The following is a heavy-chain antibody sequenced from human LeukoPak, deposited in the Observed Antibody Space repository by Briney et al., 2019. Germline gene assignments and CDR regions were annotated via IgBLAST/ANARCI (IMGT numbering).Heavy chain of an antibody. CDR1: GYTFTGNY. CDR3: ASGGDRYYFDY. D-gene: IGHD2-21*02. J-gene: IGHJ4*02. CDR2: IIPIFGTA. V-gene: IGHV1-69*05. Sequence: GASVKVSCKASGYTFTGNYIYWVRQAPGQGLEWMGGIIPIFGTANYAQKFQGRVTITTDESTSTAYMELSSLRSEDTAVYYCASGGDRYYFDYWGQGTLVTVSS.